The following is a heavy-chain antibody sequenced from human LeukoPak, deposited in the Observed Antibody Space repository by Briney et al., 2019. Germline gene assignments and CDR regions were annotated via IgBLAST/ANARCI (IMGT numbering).Heavy chain of an antibody. CDR2: IKQDGSEK. V-gene: IGHV3-7*01. J-gene: IGHJ4*02. CDR1: GFTFSSSW. CDR3: VRHQGTTFDY. Sequence: GGSLRLSCAASGFTFSSSWMTWVRQAPGKGLEWVANIKQDGSEKYYVDSVKGRFTISRDNTKNSLYLQMNGLRAEDTAVYYCVRHQGTTFDYWGQGTLVTVSS. D-gene: IGHD1-1*01.